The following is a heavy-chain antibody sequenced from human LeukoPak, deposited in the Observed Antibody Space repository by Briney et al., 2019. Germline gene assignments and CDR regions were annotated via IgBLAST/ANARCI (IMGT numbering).Heavy chain of an antibody. V-gene: IGHV3-23*01. D-gene: IGHD6-19*01. Sequence: PGGSLRLSCAASGFTFSSYAMSWVRQAPGKGLEWVSAISGGGVSIYYADSVKGRFTISRDNSKNTLYLQMNSLRAEDTAVYYCTILAVASDFDYWGQGTLVTVSS. CDR2: ISGGGVSI. CDR3: TILAVASDFDY. J-gene: IGHJ4*02. CDR1: GFTFSSYA.